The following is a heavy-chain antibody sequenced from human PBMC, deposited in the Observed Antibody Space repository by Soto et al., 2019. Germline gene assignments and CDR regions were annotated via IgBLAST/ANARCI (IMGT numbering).Heavy chain of an antibody. J-gene: IGHJ5*02. CDR1: GGSINNYY. CDR2: VYYSGST. V-gene: IGHV4-59*01. Sequence: PLETLSLTCTVSGGSINNYYWSWFRQPPGKGLEWIGYVYYSGSTKYNPSLKSRVAISVDTSKNQFSLKVNSVTAADTAVYYCSRTTSSDDHDQWGQGTLVTVSS. D-gene: IGHD4-4*01. CDR3: SRTTSSDDHDQ.